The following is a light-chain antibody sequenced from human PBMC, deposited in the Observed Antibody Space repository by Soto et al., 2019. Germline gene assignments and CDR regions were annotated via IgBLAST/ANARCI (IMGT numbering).Light chain of an antibody. Sequence: DIVMTQSPDSLAVSLGERATINCKSSQSVLHTPNNKNYLAWYQQKPGQPPKVLIYWASTRESGVPDRFSGSGSGTDFTFTIRSLQAEDVAVYYCQQYYCTLALTLGGGSKVEIK. V-gene: IGKV4-1*01. CDR1: QSVLHTPNNKNY. CDR3: QQYYCTLALT. J-gene: IGKJ4*01. CDR2: WAS.